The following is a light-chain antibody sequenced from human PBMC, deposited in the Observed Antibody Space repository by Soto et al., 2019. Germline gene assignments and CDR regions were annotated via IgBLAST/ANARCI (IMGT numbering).Light chain of an antibody. J-gene: IGKJ5*01. CDR3: QQRSNGPIT. CDR2: DAS. V-gene: IGKV3-11*01. CDR1: QSVSSH. Sequence: EIVLTQSPATLSLSPGERATLSCRASQSVSSHLAWYQQKPGQAPRLLIYDASTRATGIPARFSGSGSGTDFTLTISSLEPEDFAVYYCQQRSNGPITFGQGTRLEIK.